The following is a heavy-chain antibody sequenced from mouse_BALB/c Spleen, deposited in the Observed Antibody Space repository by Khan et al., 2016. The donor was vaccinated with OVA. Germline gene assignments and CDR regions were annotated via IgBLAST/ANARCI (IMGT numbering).Heavy chain of an antibody. V-gene: IGHV9-3-1*01. CDR3: ARPPYFSYVMVY. J-gene: IGHJ4*01. CDR1: GYTFTSYG. CDR2: INTYTREP. Sequence: QVQLQQSGPELKKPGETVKISCKASGYTFTSYGMNWVKQAPGKGLKWMGWINTYTREPTYGDDFKGRFAFSLETSASTAYLQINNLKNEDTATYFCARPPYFSYVMVYWGQGTSVTVSP. D-gene: IGHD2-10*01.